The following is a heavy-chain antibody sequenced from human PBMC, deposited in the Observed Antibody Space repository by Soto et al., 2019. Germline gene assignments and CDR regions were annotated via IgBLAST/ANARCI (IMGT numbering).Heavy chain of an antibody. D-gene: IGHD1-26*01. CDR2: IYYTGRT. Sequence: SETLSPTCTVSGGSISSSYWSWIRQPPGKGLEWIGYIYYTGRTNYSPSLKSRVSISADTSKNQFSLNMISVTAVDTAVYYCARDLSYFESGGYFRVFDPWGQGTLVTVS. CDR1: GGSISSSY. J-gene: IGHJ5*02. CDR3: ARDLSYFESGGYFRVFDP. V-gene: IGHV4-59*01.